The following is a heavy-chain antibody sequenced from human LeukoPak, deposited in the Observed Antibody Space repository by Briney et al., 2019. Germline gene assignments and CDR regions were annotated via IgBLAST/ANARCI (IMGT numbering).Heavy chain of an antibody. CDR2: IYYSGST. CDR1: GGSISSSSYY. CDR3: ASRGELRYFDWLFNGDAFDI. D-gene: IGHD3-9*01. J-gene: IGHJ3*02. V-gene: IGHV4-39*01. Sequence: PSETLSLTCTVSGGSISSSSYYWGWIRQPPGKGLEWIGSIYYSGSTYYNPSLKSRVTISVDTSKNQFSLKLSSVTAAYTAVHYCASRGELRYFDWLFNGDAFDIWGQGTMVTVSS.